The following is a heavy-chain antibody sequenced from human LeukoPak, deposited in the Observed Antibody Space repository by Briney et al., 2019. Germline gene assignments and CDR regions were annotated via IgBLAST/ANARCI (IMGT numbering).Heavy chain of an antibody. D-gene: IGHD3-22*01. V-gene: IGHV4-59*08. CDR2: IYYSGST. CDR3: ARRDYYNSSGYYP. CDR1: GGSISSYY. Sequence: KPSETLSLTCTVSGGSISSYYWSWIRQPPGKGVEWIGYIYYSGSTNYNPSLKSRVTISVDTSKNQFSLKLSSVTAADTAVYYCARRDYYNSSGYYPWSQGTLVTVSS. J-gene: IGHJ5*02.